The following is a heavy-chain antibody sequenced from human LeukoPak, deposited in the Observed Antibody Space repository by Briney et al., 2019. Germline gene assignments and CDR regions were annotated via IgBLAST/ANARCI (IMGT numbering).Heavy chain of an antibody. J-gene: IGHJ4*02. Sequence: VASVKVSCKASGGTFSSYAISWVRQASGQGLEWMGGIIPIFGTANYAQKFQGRVTITADESTSTAYMELSSLRSEDTAVYYCARASVYSGSRGPLDYWGQGTLVTVSS. CDR1: GGTFSSYA. V-gene: IGHV1-69*13. CDR3: ARASVYSGSRGPLDY. CDR2: IIPIFGTA. D-gene: IGHD1-26*01.